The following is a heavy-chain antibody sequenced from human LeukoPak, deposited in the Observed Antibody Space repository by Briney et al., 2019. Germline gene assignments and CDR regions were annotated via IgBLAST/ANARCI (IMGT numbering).Heavy chain of an antibody. V-gene: IGHV3-48*01. J-gene: IGHJ6*02. CDR1: GFSFSSYN. CDR2: ISTSSNTI. CDR3: ARVGSYGMDV. Sequence: GGSLRLSCAASGFSFSSYNMNWVRQAPGKGLEWVSYISTSSNTIYYADSVKGRFTISRDNAKNSLYLQMNDLRAEDTAVYYCARVGSYGMDVWGQGTTVTVSS. D-gene: IGHD3-10*01.